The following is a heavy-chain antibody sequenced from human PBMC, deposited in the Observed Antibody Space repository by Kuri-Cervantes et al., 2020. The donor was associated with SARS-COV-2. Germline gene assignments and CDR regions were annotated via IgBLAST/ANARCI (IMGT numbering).Heavy chain of an antibody. Sequence: SETLSLTCAVSGPFFASSSYYWGWLRQPPGKGLEWIGSIYYTGSTSYNPSLESLVTMSIDPSKNQFSLKLSSVTAADTAVYYCAREKRGHNWFDPWGQGTLVTFSS. J-gene: IGHJ5*02. CDR3: AREKRGHNWFDP. CDR1: GPFFASSSYY. D-gene: IGHD3-10*01. CDR2: IYYTGST. V-gene: IGHV4-39*02.